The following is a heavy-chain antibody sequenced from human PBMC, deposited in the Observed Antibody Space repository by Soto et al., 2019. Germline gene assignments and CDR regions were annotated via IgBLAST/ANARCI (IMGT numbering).Heavy chain of an antibody. J-gene: IGHJ5*02. Sequence: SVRLSCAASGFTFSRYTMNWVRQAPGKGLEWVSSISSSSSYIYYADSVKGRFTISRDNAKNSLYLQMNSLRAEDTAVYYCARELYDYDSGRYYDPWGQG. CDR2: ISSSSSYI. V-gene: IGHV3-21*01. D-gene: IGHD3-10*01. CDR1: GFTFSRYT. CDR3: ARELYDYDSGRYYDP.